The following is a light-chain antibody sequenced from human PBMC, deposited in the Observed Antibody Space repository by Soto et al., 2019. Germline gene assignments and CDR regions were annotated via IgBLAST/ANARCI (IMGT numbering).Light chain of an antibody. CDR1: SSNIGVGYD. V-gene: IGLV1-44*01. CDR2: YDN. J-gene: IGLJ1*01. Sequence: QSVLTQPPSVSGAPGQTVTISCTGSSSNIGVGYDVHWYQQLPGTAPKLLIYYDNLRPSGVPDRISGSKSGTSASLAISGLQSDDEADYYCAAWDDSLNGRVFGTGTKLTVL. CDR3: AAWDDSLNGRV.